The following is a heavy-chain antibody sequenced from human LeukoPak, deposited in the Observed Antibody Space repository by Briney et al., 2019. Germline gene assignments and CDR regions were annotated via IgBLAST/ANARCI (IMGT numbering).Heavy chain of an antibody. D-gene: IGHD6-13*01. J-gene: IGHJ4*02. V-gene: IGHV4-59*01. CDR3: ARAGGYMNSDFDY. CDR1: GGSISSYY. CDR2: IYYSGST. Sequence: PSETLSLTCTVSGGSISSYYWSWIRQPPGKGLEWIGYIYYSGSTNYNPSLKSRVTISVDTSKSQFSLKLSSVTAADTAVYYCARAGGYMNSDFDYWGQGTLVTVSS.